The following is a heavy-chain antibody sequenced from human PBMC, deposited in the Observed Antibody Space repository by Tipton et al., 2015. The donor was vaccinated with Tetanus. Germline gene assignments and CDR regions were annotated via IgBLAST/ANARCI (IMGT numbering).Heavy chain of an antibody. V-gene: IGHV3-9*01. CDR1: GFTFDDYA. Sequence: RLSCAASGFTFDDYAMHWVRQAPGKGLEWVSGISWNSGSIGYADSVKGRFTISRDNAKNSLYLQMNSLRAEDTALYYCAKDLVWGVNYYYYGMDVWGQGTTVTVSS. CDR2: ISWNSGSI. D-gene: IGHD3-16*01. J-gene: IGHJ6*02. CDR3: AKDLVWGVNYYYYGMDV.